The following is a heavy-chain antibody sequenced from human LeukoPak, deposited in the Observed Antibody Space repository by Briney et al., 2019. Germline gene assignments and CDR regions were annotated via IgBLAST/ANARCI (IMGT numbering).Heavy chain of an antibody. CDR3: ARGEDY. CDR2: ISSSNSYI. J-gene: IGHJ4*02. CDR1: GFTFSSYS. V-gene: IGHV3-21*04. Sequence: GGSLRLSCAASGFTFSSYSMNWVRQAPGKGLEWVSSISSSNSYIYNADSVKGRFTISRDNAKNSLNLQMNSLRDEDTAVYYCARGEDYWGQGTLVTVSS.